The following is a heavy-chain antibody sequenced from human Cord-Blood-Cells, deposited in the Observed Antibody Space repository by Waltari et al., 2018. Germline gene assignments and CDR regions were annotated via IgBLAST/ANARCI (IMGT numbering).Heavy chain of an antibody. CDR1: GYTFTSYA. CDR2: INAGNGYT. CDR3: ARDRVLRFLEWLSYYYYYGMDV. J-gene: IGHJ6*02. V-gene: IGHV1-3*01. D-gene: IGHD3-3*01. Sequence: QVQLVQSGAEVKKPGASVKVSCKDSGYTFTSYAMHWVAQAPGQRLEWMGWINAGNGYTKYSQKFQGRVTITRDTSASTAYMELSSLRSEDTAVYYCARDRVLRFLEWLSYYYYYGMDVWGQGTTVTVSS.